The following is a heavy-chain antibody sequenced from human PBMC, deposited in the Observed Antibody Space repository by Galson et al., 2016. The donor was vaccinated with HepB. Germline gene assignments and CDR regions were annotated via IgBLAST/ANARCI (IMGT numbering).Heavy chain of an antibody. Sequence: SLRLSCAASGFTFSGYGMHWVRQAPGKGLEWVAADSMDGRRKFYADSVKGRFTISRDNSNNILFLQMSSLRVDDTAVYFCAKRHEYCPPVGCSVDYWGLGTLVSVST. J-gene: IGHJ4*02. CDR1: GFTFSGYG. CDR3: AKRHEYCPPVGCSVDY. V-gene: IGHV3-30*18. D-gene: IGHD2/OR15-2a*01. CDR2: DSMDGRRK.